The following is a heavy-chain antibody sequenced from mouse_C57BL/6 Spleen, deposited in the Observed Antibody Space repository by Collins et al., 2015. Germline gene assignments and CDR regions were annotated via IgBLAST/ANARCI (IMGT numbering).Heavy chain of an antibody. Sequence: QVQLQQPGTELVRPGSSVKLSCKASGYTFTSYWMHWVKQRPIQGLEWIGNIDPSDSETHYNQKFKDKATLTVDKSSSTAYMQLSSLTSEDSAVYYCARGVYYCGSWAYWGQGTLVTISA. D-gene: IGHD1-1*01. J-gene: IGHJ3*01. V-gene: IGHV1-52*01. CDR3: ARGVYYCGSWAY. CDR2: IDPSDSET. CDR1: GYTFTSYW.